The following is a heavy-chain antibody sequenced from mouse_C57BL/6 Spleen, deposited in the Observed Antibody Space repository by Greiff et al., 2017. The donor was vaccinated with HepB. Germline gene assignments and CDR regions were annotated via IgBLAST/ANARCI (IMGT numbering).Heavy chain of an antibody. CDR3: ARSDDCYSFYAMDY. J-gene: IGHJ4*01. Sequence: QVQLQQSGPELVKPGASVKISCKASGYAFSSSWMNWVKQRPGKGLEWIGRIYPGDGDTNYNGKFKGKATLTADKSSSTAYMQLSSLTSEDSAVYFCARSDDCYSFYAMDYWGQGTSVTVSS. D-gene: IGHD2-3*01. CDR2: IYPGDGDT. V-gene: IGHV1-82*01. CDR1: GYAFSSSW.